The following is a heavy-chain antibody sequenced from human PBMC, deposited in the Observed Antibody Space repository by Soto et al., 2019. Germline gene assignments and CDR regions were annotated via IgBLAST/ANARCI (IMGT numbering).Heavy chain of an antibody. CDR2: INAVNGNT. J-gene: IGHJ4*02. V-gene: IGHV1-3*01. CDR1: GYTFTSYA. D-gene: IGHD6-6*01. Sequence: ASVKVSCKASGYTFTSYAMHWVRQAPGQRLEWMGWINAVNGNTKYSQKFQGRVTITRDTSASTAYMELSSLRSEDTAVYYCARVGEEYSSSPTHPWNDYWGQGTLVTVSS. CDR3: ARVGEEYSSSPTHPWNDY.